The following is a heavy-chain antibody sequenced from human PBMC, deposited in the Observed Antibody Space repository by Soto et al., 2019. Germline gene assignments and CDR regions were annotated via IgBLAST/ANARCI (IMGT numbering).Heavy chain of an antibody. CDR3: AKGLLDHGDY. CDR2: ISGSGGHT. J-gene: IGHJ4*02. V-gene: IGHV3-23*01. CDR1: GFTFNRYA. Sequence: GGSLRLSCAASGFTFNRYAMSWVRQAPGKGLEWVSGISGSGGHTYYGDSVKGRFTISRDNSKNTLYLQMNSLRAEDRAVYYCAKGLLDHGDYWGQGTLVTVSS. D-gene: IGHD3-3*01.